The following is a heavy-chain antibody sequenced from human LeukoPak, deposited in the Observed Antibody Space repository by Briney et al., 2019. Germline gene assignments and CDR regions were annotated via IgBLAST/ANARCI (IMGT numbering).Heavy chain of an antibody. CDR3: ATYTHWVAGDV. J-gene: IGHJ6*02. CDR2: ISSSSSYI. V-gene: IGHV3-21*01. CDR1: GFTFSSYS. D-gene: IGHD3-16*01. Sequence: PGGSLRLSCAASGFTFSSYSMNWVRQAPGKGLEWVSSISSSSSYIYYADSVKGRFTISRDNARNSLYLQMSSLRPEDTAVYYCATYTHWVAGDVWGQGTTVTVSS.